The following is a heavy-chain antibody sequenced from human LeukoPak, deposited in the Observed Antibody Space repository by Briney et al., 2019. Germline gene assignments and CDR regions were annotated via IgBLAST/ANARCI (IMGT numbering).Heavy chain of an antibody. CDR1: GGSFSGYY. CDR3: ARGRLIDGSGSYYTPLYYFDY. Sequence: SETLSLTCAVYGGSFSGYYWSWTRQPPGKGLEWIGEINHSGSTNYNPSLKSRVTISVDTSKNQFSLKLSSVTAADTAVYYCARGRLIDGSGSYYTPLYYFDYWGQGTLVTVSS. D-gene: IGHD3-10*01. CDR2: INHSGST. J-gene: IGHJ4*02. V-gene: IGHV4-34*01.